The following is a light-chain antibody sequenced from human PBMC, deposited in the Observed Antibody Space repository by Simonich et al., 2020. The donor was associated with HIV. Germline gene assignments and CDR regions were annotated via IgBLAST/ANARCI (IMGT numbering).Light chain of an antibody. Sequence: EIVMTQSPATLSVSPGERATLSCRASQSISNNLAWYQQKPGQAPRLLIYGASTRATGIPARFSGSGSGTDFTLTISSLEPEDFAVYYCQQRSNWRTFGQGTKVEIK. V-gene: IGKV3-15*01. CDR2: GAS. CDR1: QSISNN. J-gene: IGKJ1*01. CDR3: QQRSNWRT.